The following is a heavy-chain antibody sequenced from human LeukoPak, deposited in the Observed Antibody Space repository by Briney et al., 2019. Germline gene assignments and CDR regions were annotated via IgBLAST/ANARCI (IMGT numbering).Heavy chain of an antibody. J-gene: IGHJ1*01. V-gene: IGHV3-15*01. CDR1: GFTLNNAW. Sequence: GGSLRLSCAASGFTLNNAWMSWVRQAPGKGLEWLARIKRETDGGTIDYAAPVKGRFTISRDDSRNTLYLQMDSLKIEDTAVYYCTTDRYYDNSELQFQHWGQGTLVTVSS. D-gene: IGHD3-22*01. CDR2: IKRETDGGTI. CDR3: TTDRYYDNSELQFQH.